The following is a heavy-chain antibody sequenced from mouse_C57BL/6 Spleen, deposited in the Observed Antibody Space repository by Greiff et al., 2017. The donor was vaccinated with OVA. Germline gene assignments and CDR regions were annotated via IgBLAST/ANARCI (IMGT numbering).Heavy chain of an antibody. CDR2: IRLKSDNYAT. Sequence: EVQRVESGGGLVQPGGSMKLSCVASGFTFSNYWMNWVRQSPEKGLEWVAQIRLKSDNYATHYAESVKGRFTISRDDSKSSVYLQMNNLRAEDTGIYYCTVDDYALNYWGQGTTLTVSS. D-gene: IGHD2-4*01. CDR3: TVDDYALNY. CDR1: GFTFSNYW. J-gene: IGHJ2*01. V-gene: IGHV6-3*01.